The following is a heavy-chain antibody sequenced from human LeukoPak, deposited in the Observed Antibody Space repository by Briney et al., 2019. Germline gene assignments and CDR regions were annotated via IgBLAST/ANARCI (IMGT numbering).Heavy chain of an antibody. J-gene: IGHJ5*02. CDR2: INTNTGNP. V-gene: IGHV7-4-1*02. D-gene: IGHD6-6*01. CDR3: ATDYSSSSGPVYFDP. Sequence: VASVKVSCKASGYTFTSYAMNWVRQAPGQGLEWMGWINTNTGNPTYAQGFTGRFVFSLDTSVSTAYLQISSLKAEDTAVYYCATDYSSSSGPVYFDPWGQGTLVTVSS. CDR1: GYTFTSYA.